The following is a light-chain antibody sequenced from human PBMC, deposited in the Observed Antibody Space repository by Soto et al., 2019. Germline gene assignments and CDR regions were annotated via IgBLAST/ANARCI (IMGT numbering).Light chain of an antibody. CDR1: SSDVGGYNY. V-gene: IGLV2-14*01. CDR2: EVS. Sequence: QSALTQPASVSGSPGQSITISCTGTSSDVGGYNYVSWYQQYPGKAPKLMIYEVSNRPSGVSNRFSGSKSGNTASLTISGLQAEDEADYYCQSFDNSVSGSGVFGGGTKVTVL. J-gene: IGLJ3*02. CDR3: QSFDNSVSGSGV.